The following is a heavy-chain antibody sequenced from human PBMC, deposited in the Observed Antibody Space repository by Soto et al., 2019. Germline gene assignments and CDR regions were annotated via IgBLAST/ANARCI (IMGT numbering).Heavy chain of an antibody. CDR2: INPNSGGT. D-gene: IGHD3-3*01. CDR3: ARGEIFGVVTLFDY. Sequence: ASVKVSCKASGYTFTGYYMHWVRQAPGQGLEWMGWINPNSGGTNYAQKFQGWVTMTRDTSISTAYMELSRLRSDDTAVYYCARGEIFGVVTLFDYWGQGTLVTVSS. CDR1: GYTFTGYY. J-gene: IGHJ4*02. V-gene: IGHV1-2*04.